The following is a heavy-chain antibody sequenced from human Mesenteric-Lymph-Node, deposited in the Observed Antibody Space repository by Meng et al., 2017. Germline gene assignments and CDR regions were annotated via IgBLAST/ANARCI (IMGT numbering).Heavy chain of an antibody. V-gene: IGHV4-4*02. CDR1: GDSISRDIW. J-gene: IGHJ4*02. CDR2: VYHRGDT. CDR3: ASSDYYRSDY. D-gene: IGHD3-22*01. Sequence: QVELQESGPGLVKPSGTLSLTCTVSGDSISRDIWWSWVRQPPGKGLEWIGEVYHRGDTNYNPSLKSRVDISVDKSKNQFYLSLFSVTAADTAVYYCASSDYYRSDYWGQGTLVTVSS.